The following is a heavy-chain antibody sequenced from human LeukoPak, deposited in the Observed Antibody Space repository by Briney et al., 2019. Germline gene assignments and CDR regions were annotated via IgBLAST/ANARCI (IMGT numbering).Heavy chain of an antibody. V-gene: IGHV1-2*04. J-gene: IGHJ6*02. CDR1: GGTFSSYA. CDR3: ARFGYYGMDV. CDR2: INPNSGGT. Sequence: GASVKVSCKASGGTFSSYAISWVRQAPGQGLEWMGWINPNSGGTNYAQKFQGWVTMTRDTSISTAYMELSRLRSDDTAVYYCARFGYYGMDVWGQGTTVTVSS. D-gene: IGHD3-3*01.